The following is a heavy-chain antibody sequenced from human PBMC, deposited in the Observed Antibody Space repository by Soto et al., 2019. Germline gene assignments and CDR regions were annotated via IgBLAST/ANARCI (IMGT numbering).Heavy chain of an antibody. CDR1: GFTFSYYW. CDR2: IKQDGSEK. CDR3: ARLNWNDDGDY. J-gene: IGHJ4*02. D-gene: IGHD1-1*01. V-gene: IGHV3-7*01. Sequence: PGGSLRLSCAASGFTFSYYWMTWVRQAPGKGLERVANIKQDGSEKYYVDSVMGRFTISRDNTNNSLFLQMNSLRVEDTAVYYCARLNWNDDGDYWGQGTLVTLSS.